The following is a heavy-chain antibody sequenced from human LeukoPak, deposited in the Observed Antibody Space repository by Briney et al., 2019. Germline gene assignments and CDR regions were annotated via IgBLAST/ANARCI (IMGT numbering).Heavy chain of an antibody. J-gene: IGHJ5*02. V-gene: IGHV3-48*01. D-gene: IGHD3-3*01. CDR1: GFSFSSYW. CDR3: ARETCYDFWSGYCLLGAFDP. Sequence: GGSLRLSCGASGFSFSSYWMHWVRQAPGKGLEWVSYISSSSSTIYYADSVKGRFTISRDNAKNSLYLQMNSLRAEDTAVYYCARETCYDFWSGYCLLGAFDPWGQGTLVTVSS. CDR2: ISSSSSTI.